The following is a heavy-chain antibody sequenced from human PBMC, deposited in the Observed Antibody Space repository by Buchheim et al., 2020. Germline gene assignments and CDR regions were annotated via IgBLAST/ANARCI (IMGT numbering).Heavy chain of an antibody. CDR3: ARDNTYYYDSSGYD. D-gene: IGHD3-22*01. V-gene: IGHV4-61*02. Sequence: QVQLQESGPGLVKPSQTLSLTCTVSGGSISSGSYYWSWIRQPAGKGLEWIGRIYTSGSTNYNPSLKSRVTISVETSKNQFSLKLSSVTAADTAVYYCARDNTYYYDSSGYDWGQGTL. J-gene: IGHJ4*02. CDR1: GGSISSGSYY. CDR2: IYTSGST.